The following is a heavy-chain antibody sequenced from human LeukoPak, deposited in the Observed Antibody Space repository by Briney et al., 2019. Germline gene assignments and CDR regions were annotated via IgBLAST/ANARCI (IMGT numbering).Heavy chain of an antibody. Sequence: ASVKLSCKASGYTFTSYAMNWVRQAPGQGLEWMGWINTNTGNPTYAQGFTGRFVFSLDTSVSTAYLQISSLKAEDTAVYYCARVYRSSSFPGPDFPEVYYMDVWGKGTTVTVSS. CDR1: GYTFTSYA. V-gene: IGHV7-4-1*02. J-gene: IGHJ6*03. CDR3: ARVYRSSSFPGPDFPEVYYMDV. CDR2: INTNTGNP. D-gene: IGHD6-6*01.